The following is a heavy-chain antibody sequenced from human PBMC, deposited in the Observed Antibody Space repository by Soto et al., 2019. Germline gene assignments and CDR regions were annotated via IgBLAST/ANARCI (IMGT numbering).Heavy chain of an antibody. Sequence: SETLSLTCTVSGGSIISGDDYWSWIRQTPGKGLEFIGYIYYSGSTYYNPSLQSRTTISVDTSKRRFSLNLSSVTAADTAVYYCAKFYYYDRTRIDYWGEGALVTVSS. CDR1: GGSIISGDDY. D-gene: IGHD3-22*01. CDR2: IYYSGST. CDR3: AKFYYYDRTRIDY. J-gene: IGHJ4*02. V-gene: IGHV4-30-4*01.